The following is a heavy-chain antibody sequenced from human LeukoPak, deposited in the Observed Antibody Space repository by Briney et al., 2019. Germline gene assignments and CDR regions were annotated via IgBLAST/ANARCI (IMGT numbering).Heavy chain of an antibody. D-gene: IGHD3-3*01. CDR2: INTDGSST. J-gene: IGHJ4*02. CDR3: ASLPQTHYYDFWSGYQGSASY. Sequence: GGSLRLSCAASGFTFSSYWMHWVRQAPGKGLVWVSRINTDGSSTSYADSVKGRFTISRDNAKNTLYLQMNSLRAEDTAVYYCASLPQTHYYDFWSGYQGSASYWGQGTLVTVSS. CDR1: GFTFSSYW. V-gene: IGHV3-74*01.